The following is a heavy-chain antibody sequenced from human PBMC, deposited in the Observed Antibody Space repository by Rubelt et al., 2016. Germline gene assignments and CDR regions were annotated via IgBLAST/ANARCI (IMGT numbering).Heavy chain of an antibody. J-gene: IGHJ4*02. CDR2: INPNSGST. CDR3: ARDGDSTGDY. CDR1: GYSFTGYY. Sequence: QVQLVQSGAEVKKPGASVKVSCKASGYSFTGYYIHWVRQAPGQGLEWMGWINPNSGSTNYAQSFQGGVTMTRETASSTAYMELNRLRSNDTAVYYCARDGDSTGDYWGQGTLSSSPQ. D-gene: IGHD6-19*01. V-gene: IGHV1-2*02.